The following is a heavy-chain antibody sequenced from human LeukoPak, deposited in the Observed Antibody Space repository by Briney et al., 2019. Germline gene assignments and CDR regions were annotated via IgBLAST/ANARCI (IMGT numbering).Heavy chain of an antibody. CDR3: AREVTGYKSGQKYSWFDP. D-gene: IGHD6-19*01. CDR1: GFTFSSYW. CDR2: IKQDGSEK. V-gene: IGHV3-7*01. J-gene: IGHJ5*02. Sequence: GGSLRLSCAASGFTFSSYWMSWVRQAPGKGLEWVANIKQDGSEKYYMDSVKGRFTISRDNAKNSLYLQMNSLRAEDTAVYYRAREVTGYKSGQKYSWFDPWGQGTLVTVSS.